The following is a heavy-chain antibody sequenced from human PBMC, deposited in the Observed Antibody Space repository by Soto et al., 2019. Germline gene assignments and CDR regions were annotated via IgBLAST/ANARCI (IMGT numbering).Heavy chain of an antibody. CDR2: INPSGGST. Sequence: ASVKVSCKASGCTFTSYYMHWVRQAPGQGLEWMGIINPSGGSTSYAQKFQGRVTMTRDTSTSTVYMELSSLRSEDTAVYYCALLPLYYYDSSGYYNPTANDYWGQGTLVTVSS. D-gene: IGHD3-22*01. J-gene: IGHJ4*02. CDR3: ALLPLYYYDSSGYYNPTANDY. V-gene: IGHV1-46*01. CDR1: GCTFTSYY.